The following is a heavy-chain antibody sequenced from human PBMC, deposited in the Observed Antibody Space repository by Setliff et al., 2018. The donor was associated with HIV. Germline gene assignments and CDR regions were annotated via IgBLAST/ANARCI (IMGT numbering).Heavy chain of an antibody. J-gene: IGHJ5*02. CDR3: VRVWLHKDADIPRFDP. D-gene: IGHD5-12*01. CDR2: IYHSGSS. CDR1: GYSVNSDYQ. V-gene: IGHV4-38-2*01. Sequence: PSETLSLTCVVSGYSVNSDYQWGWIRQSPGGGLQWIGHIYHSGSSYYNPFLRGRNTMLIDTSTDQFSLKLSSLTAADTAVYYCVRVWLHKDADIPRFDPWGQGILVTVSS.